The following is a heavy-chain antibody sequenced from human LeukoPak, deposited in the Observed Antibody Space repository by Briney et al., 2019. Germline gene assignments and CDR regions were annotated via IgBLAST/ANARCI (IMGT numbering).Heavy chain of an antibody. Sequence: ASVKVSCKATGYTFTSYAMHWVRQAPGQRLEWMGWINAGNGNTKYSQKFQGRVTITRDTSASTAYMELSSLRSEDTAVYSCARGVATNRYYFDYWGQGTLVTVSS. J-gene: IGHJ4*02. D-gene: IGHD5-12*01. V-gene: IGHV1-3*01. CDR1: GYTFTSYA. CDR3: ARGVATNRYYFDY. CDR2: INAGNGNT.